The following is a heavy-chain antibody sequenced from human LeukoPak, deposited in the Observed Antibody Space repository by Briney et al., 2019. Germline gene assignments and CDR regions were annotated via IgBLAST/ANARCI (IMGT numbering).Heavy chain of an antibody. V-gene: IGHV3-66*04. CDR1: GFTVSSNY. Sequence: GGSLRLSCAASGFTVSSNYMGWVRQAPGKGLEWVSVIYTDGRTYSADSMKGRSTLPRDNSKNTLYLQMSSLRAEDTAVYYCARRRAASWSFDSWGQGTLVTVSS. CDR3: ARRRAASWSFDS. CDR2: IYTDGRT. D-gene: IGHD6-13*01. J-gene: IGHJ4*02.